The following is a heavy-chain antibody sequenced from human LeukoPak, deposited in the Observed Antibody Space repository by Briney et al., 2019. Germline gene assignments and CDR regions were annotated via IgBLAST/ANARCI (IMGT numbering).Heavy chain of an antibody. Sequence: SQNLSLTCTVSGGSIGSGGYYWSWIRQPPGKGLEWIGEINHSGSTNYNPSLKSRVTISVDTSKNQFSLKLSSVTAADTAVYYCARGRGHSSGFRLYYYYGMDVWGQGTTVTVSS. CDR3: ARGRGHSSGFRLYYYYGMDV. D-gene: IGHD6-19*01. CDR2: INHSGST. CDR1: GGSIGSGGYY. J-gene: IGHJ6*02. V-gene: IGHV4-30-2*01.